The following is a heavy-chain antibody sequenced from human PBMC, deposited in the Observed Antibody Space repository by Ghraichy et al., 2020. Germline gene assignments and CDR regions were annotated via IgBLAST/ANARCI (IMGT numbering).Heavy chain of an antibody. V-gene: IGHV3-23*01. Sequence: GGSLRLSCAASGFTFSSFGMSWVRQAPGKGLEWVSSISYGGHDTFYSESVKGRFTISRDNSKSTLFLQMISLRAVDTAVYYCVKGAKLQPTDSWGQGTLVTVSS. CDR3: VKGAKLQPTDS. J-gene: IGHJ4*02. CDR1: GFTFSSFG. CDR2: ISYGGHDT. D-gene: IGHD2-21*01.